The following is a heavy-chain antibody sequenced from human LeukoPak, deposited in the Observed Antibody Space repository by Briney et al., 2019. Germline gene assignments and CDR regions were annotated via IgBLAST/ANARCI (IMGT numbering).Heavy chain of an antibody. CDR3: ARVRRWLQWGIWFDP. CDR1: GGSFSGYY. D-gene: IGHD5-24*01. Sequence: PSETLSLTCAVYGGSFSGYYWSWIRQPPGKGLEWIGEINHSGSTNYNPSLKSRVTISVDTSKNQFSLKLSSVTAAGTAVYYCARVRRWLQWGIWFDPWGQGTLVTVSS. V-gene: IGHV4-34*01. J-gene: IGHJ5*02. CDR2: INHSGST.